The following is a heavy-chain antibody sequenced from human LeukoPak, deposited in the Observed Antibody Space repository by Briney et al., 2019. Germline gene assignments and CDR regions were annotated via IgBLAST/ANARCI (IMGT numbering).Heavy chain of an antibody. CDR2: ICNSGTT. CDR3: AREGYCSGGACYSAPHFSYYMDV. V-gene: IGHV4-30-4*08. Sequence: SQTLSLTCSVSGDYINRGEYCWPWIRQPPGKGLEWTGYICNSGTTYYNPSLKSRITISVDTSKNQFSLKLTSVTAADTAVYYCAREGYCSGGACYSAPHFSYYMDVWGKGTTVAVSS. CDR1: GDYINRGEYC. D-gene: IGHD2-15*01. J-gene: IGHJ6*03.